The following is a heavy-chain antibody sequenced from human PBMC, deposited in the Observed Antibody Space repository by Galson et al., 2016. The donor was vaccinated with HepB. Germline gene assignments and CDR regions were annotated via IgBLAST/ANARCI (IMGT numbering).Heavy chain of an antibody. V-gene: IGHV3-48*01. Sequence: SLRLSCAVSGVTFSSLSMNWVRQAPGKGLEWDSYLPSENNTKHYADSVRGRFTISRDNAKNSLYLQMNSLRGEDTAVYYCAGNRRGVVLLDCWGQGTLVTVSS. CDR2: LPSENNTK. CDR3: AGNRRGVVLLDC. D-gene: IGHD3-16*01. CDR1: GVTFSSLS. J-gene: IGHJ4*02.